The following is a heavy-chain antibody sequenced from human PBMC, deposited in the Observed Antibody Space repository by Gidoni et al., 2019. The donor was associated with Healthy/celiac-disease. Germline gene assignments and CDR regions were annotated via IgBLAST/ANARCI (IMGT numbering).Heavy chain of an antibody. J-gene: IGHJ2*01. V-gene: IGHV4-39*01. CDR2: IYYSGST. D-gene: IGHD2-15*01. Sequence: QLQLQESGPGLVKPSETLSLTCTVSGGSISSSSYYWGWIRQPPGKGLEWIGSIYYSGSTYYNPSLKSRVTISVDTSKNQFSLKLSSVTAADTAVYYCARLYCSGGSCYLGYWYFDLWGRGTLVTVSS. CDR1: GGSISSSSYY. CDR3: ARLYCSGGSCYLGYWYFDL.